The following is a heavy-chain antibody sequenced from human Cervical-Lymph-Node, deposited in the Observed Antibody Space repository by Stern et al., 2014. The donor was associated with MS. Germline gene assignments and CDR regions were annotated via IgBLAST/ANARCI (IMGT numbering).Heavy chain of an antibody. CDR3: ARNSRYSDYGGDWFDY. V-gene: IGHV2-70*04. J-gene: IGHJ4*02. CDR2: IDWDDDK. Sequence: QITLKESGPALVKPTQTLTLTCTFSGFSLSTGEMRVSWIRQPPGKALEWLARIDWDDDKFYSTSLKTRLTISKDTSKNQVVLTMTNMDPVDTATYYCARNSRYSDYGGDWFDYWGQGTLVTVSS. D-gene: IGHD4-23*01. CDR1: GFSLSTGEMR.